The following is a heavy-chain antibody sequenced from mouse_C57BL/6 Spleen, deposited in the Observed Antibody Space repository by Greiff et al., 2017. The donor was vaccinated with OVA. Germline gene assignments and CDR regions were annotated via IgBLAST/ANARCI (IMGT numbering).Heavy chain of an antibody. CDR1: GYTFTDYN. V-gene: IGHV1-22*01. CDR2: INPNNGGT. CDR3: ARSGYYEWYFDV. D-gene: IGHD2-3*01. Sequence: EVQLQQSGPELVKPGASVKMSCKASGYTFTDYNMHWVKQSHGKSLEWIGNINPNNGGTSYNRKFKGKGTLTVNKSSSTASLELRSLTSEDSAVYYCARSGYYEWYFDVWGPGTTLTVSS. J-gene: IGHJ1*01.